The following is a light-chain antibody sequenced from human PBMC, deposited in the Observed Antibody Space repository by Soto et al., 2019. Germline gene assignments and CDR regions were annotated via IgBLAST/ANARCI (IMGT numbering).Light chain of an antibody. CDR1: FNDVGGYNY. J-gene: IGLJ1*01. Sequence: QSVLTQPPSASGSPGQSVTISCTGTFNDVGGYNYVSWYQQHLGKAPKLIIYEVSQRPSGVPDRFSGSKSGNTASLTVSGLQTEDEADYYCSAYAGSNNFVFGSGTKLTVL. CDR2: EVS. V-gene: IGLV2-8*01. CDR3: SAYAGSNNFV.